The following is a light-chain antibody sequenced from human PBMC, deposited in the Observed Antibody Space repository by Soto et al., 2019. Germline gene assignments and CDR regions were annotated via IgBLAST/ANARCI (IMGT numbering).Light chain of an antibody. Sequence: SVLTQPASVSGSPGHSITVSCTRTSSDVGGYNYVSWYQQHPGKAPKLMIYEVSNRPSGVSNRFSGSKSGNTASLTISGLQAEDEADYYCSSYTSSSTLVFGTGTKVTVL. CDR2: EVS. CDR3: SSYTSSSTLV. CDR1: SSDVGGYNY. J-gene: IGLJ1*01. V-gene: IGLV2-14*01.